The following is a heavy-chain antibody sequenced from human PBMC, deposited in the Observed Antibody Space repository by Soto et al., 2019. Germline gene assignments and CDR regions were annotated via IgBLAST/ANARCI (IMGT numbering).Heavy chain of an antibody. CDR1: GFSLSTSGVG. J-gene: IGHJ4*02. CDR2: IFWNDDK. CDR3: AHRDRGYGSGSYDY. V-gene: IGHV2-5*01. D-gene: IGHD3-10*01. Sequence: SGPTLVNPTQTLTLPCTFSGFSLSTSGVGVGWIRQPPGKALEWLVLIFWNDDKRHSPSLKSRLPITKDNSKNQVVLTIANMDASDTSTLYCAHRDRGYGSGSYDYWGQGTLVTVSS.